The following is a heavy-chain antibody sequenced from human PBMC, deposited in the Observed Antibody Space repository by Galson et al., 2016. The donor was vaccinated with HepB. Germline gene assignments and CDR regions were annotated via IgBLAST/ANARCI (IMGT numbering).Heavy chain of an antibody. V-gene: IGHV1-46*01. D-gene: IGHD1-1*01. Sequence: SVKVSCKASGYTSTGYQMHWVRQAPGQGLEWMGIINLNGGSARYAQKFHGRVTLTRDTSTSTVYMDLSSLRSEDTAIYYCARDNANWAFDYWGQGTLVTVSS. J-gene: IGHJ4*02. CDR2: INLNGGSA. CDR1: GYTSTGYQ. CDR3: ARDNANWAFDY.